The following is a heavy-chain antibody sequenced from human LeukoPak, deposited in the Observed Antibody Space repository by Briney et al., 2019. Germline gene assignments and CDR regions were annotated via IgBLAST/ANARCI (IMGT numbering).Heavy chain of an antibody. CDR3: AHRRGYDFWSA. J-gene: IGHJ5*02. CDR1: GFSLTTRGLG. Sequence: SGPTLVNPTQTLTLTCTFSGFSLTTRGLGVGWVRQPPGKALEWLALIYWNDDKRYSPSLKSRLTITKDTSKNQVVLTMTNLDPVDTATYYCAHRRGYDFWSAWGQGTLVTVSS. D-gene: IGHD3-3*01. V-gene: IGHV2-5*01. CDR2: IYWNDDK.